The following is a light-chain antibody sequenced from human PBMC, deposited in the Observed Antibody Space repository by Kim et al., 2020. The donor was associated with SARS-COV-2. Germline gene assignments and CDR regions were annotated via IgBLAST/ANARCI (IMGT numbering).Light chain of an antibody. V-gene: IGLV3-19*01. CDR3: NSRVSNDNVV. J-gene: IGLJ2*01. CDR1: GRISNY. CDR2: GKN. Sequence: ALEQTVRITCRGDGRISNYATWYQQKPGQAPILVIYGKNNRPSGIPDRFSGSGSGNTASLTITGTQAGDEADYYCNSRVSNDNVVFGGGTQRTVL.